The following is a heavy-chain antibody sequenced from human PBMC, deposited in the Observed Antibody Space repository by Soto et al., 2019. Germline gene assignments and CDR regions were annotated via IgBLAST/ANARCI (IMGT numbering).Heavy chain of an antibody. CDR1: GYSITSYW. Sequence: EVQLVQAGAEVKKPGESLRISCKGSGYSITSYWISWVRQLAGEGLEWRGRIDPSDSYTNYSPSFHGHVTISADKSSSTADLQWSSLKASDTALYYCARLQPAAGDNDLSFDYWGQGTLVTVSS. J-gene: IGHJ4*02. CDR2: IDPSDSYT. D-gene: IGHD6-13*01. V-gene: IGHV5-10-1*01. CDR3: ARLQPAAGDNDLSFDY.